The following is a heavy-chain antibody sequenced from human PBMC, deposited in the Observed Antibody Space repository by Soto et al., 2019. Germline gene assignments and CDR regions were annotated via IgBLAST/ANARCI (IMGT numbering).Heavy chain of an antibody. V-gene: IGHV4-31*03. D-gene: IGHD3-10*01. CDR3: ARVPPGASWFEP. CDR1: YGSISSGDYY. Sequence: PSETLSLTCPFSYGSISSGDYYLSFVHQHPGKGLEWIGYIYYSGSTYYNPSLKSRVTISVDTSKNQFSLNLSSVTAADTAVYYCARVPPGASWFEPWGQGTLVTVSS. J-gene: IGHJ5*02. CDR2: IYYSGST.